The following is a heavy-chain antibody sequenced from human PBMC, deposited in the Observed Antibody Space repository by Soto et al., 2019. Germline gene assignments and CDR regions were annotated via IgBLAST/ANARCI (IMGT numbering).Heavy chain of an antibody. D-gene: IGHD4-4*01. CDR1: GGSISSGDYY. Sequence: SETLSLTCTVSGGSISSGDYYWSWIRQPPGKGLEWIGYIYYSGSTYYNPSLKSRVTISVDTSKNQFSLKLSSVTAADTAVYYCARVWGGSNYIGWFDPWGQGTLVTV. CDR2: IYYSGST. CDR3: ARVWGGSNYIGWFDP. J-gene: IGHJ5*02. V-gene: IGHV4-30-4*01.